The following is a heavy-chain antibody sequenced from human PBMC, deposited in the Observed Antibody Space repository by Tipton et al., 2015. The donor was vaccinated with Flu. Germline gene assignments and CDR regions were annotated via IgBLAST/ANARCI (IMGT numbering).Heavy chain of an antibody. Sequence: SLRLSCAASGFTFGNYGTTWVRQAPGKGLEWVSVISGSGGSTYYADSVKGRFTNSRDNSKNTLYLQMNSLRAEDTALYYCARDQVPSYSGGYFPMGFDYWGQGTLVTVSS. CDR2: ISGSGGST. CDR3: ARDQVPSYSGGYFPMGFDY. CDR1: GFTFGNYG. D-gene: IGHD1-26*01. V-gene: IGHV3-23*01. J-gene: IGHJ4*02.